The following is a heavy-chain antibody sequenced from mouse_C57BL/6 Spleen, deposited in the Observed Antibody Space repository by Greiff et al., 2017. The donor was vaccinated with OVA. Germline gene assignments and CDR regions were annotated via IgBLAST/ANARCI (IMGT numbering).Heavy chain of an antibody. V-gene: IGHV1-7*01. Sequence: VQGVESGAELAKPGASVKLSCKASGYTFTSYWMHWVKQRPGQGLEWIGYINPSSGYPKYNQKFKDKATLTADTSSSTAYMQLSSLTYEDAAVYYCARSGNYDGSSDEYFDVWGTGTTVTVSS. J-gene: IGHJ1*03. CDR2: INPSSGYP. CDR3: ARSGNYDGSSDEYFDV. D-gene: IGHD1-1*01. CDR1: GYTFTSYW.